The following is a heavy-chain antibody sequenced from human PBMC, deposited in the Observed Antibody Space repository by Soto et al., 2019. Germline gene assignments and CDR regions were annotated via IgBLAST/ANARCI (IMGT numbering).Heavy chain of an antibody. CDR2: IYHSGST. V-gene: IGHV4-30-2*01. CDR1: GGSISSGGYS. D-gene: IGHD5-12*01. CDR3: AAGGGLPRYY. J-gene: IGHJ4*02. Sequence: QLQLQESGSGLVKPSQTLSLTCAVSGGSISSGGYSWSWIRQPPGKGLEWIGYIYHSGSTYYNPSLRSRVTISVARSKLQFSLKLRSVAAADTAVYYCAAGGGLPRYYWGQGTLVTVSS.